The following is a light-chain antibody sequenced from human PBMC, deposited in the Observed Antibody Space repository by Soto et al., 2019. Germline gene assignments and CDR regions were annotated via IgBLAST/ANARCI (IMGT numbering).Light chain of an antibody. CDR2: EVV. Sequence: QSALTQPASVSGSPGQSITISCTGTSSDIGTYNYVSWYQQRPGKVPKALIYEVVNRLSGVSNRFSGSKSGNTAHLTISGLQADDEGDYYCHSFTTSETVVFGGGTKLTVL. CDR1: SSDIGTYNY. V-gene: IGLV2-14*01. J-gene: IGLJ2*01. CDR3: HSFTTSETVV.